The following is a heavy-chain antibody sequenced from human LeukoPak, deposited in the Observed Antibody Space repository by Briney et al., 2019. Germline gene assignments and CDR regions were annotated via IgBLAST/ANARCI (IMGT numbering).Heavy chain of an antibody. Sequence: TSSETLSLTCAVYGGSFSGYYWSWIRQPPGKGLEWIGEINHSGSTNYNPSLKSRVTISVDTSKNQFSLRLSSVTAADTAMYYCARGYRVVGATRPLYYFDYWGQGTLVTVSS. J-gene: IGHJ4*02. CDR3: ARGYRVVGATRPLYYFDY. CDR1: GGSFSGYY. V-gene: IGHV4-34*01. D-gene: IGHD1-26*01. CDR2: INHSGST.